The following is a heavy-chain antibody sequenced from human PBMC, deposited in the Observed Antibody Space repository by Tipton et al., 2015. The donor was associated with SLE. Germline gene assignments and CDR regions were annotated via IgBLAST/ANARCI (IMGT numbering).Heavy chain of an antibody. J-gene: IGHJ6*02. CDR2: IYGSGNS. Sequence: TLSLTCAVSGYSISSGYYWGWIRQPPGKGLEWIGSIYGSGNSYYNPSLRSRVTISVDTSKNQFSLKLSSVTAADTAVYYCATMNGYHGYFYGMDVWGQGTTVTVSS. V-gene: IGHV4-38-2*01. CDR3: ATMNGYHGYFYGMDV. CDR1: GYSISSGYY. D-gene: IGHD6-13*01.